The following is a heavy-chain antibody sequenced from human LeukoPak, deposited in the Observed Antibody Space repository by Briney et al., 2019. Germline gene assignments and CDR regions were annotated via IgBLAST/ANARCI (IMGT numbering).Heavy chain of an antibody. Sequence: ASVKVSCKASGYTFTSYDINWVRQATGQGLEWMGWMNPDSGNTGYAQKFQGRVTITRNTSISTAYMELSSLRSEDTAVYYCARGSGYDLEIDYWGQGTLVTVSS. D-gene: IGHD5-12*01. V-gene: IGHV1-8*03. CDR1: GYTFTSYD. J-gene: IGHJ4*02. CDR3: ARGSGYDLEIDY. CDR2: MNPDSGNT.